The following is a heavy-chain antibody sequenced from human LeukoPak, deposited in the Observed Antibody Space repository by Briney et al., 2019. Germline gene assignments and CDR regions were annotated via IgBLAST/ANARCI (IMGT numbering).Heavy chain of an antibody. CDR1: GFTFSSYA. CDR3: AKDSNNVSPYYFDH. J-gene: IGHJ4*02. D-gene: IGHD1-14*01. CDR2: ISGSGGST. Sequence: GGSLRLSCAASGFTFSSYAVSWVRQAPGKGLEWVSGISGSGGSTYYADSVKGRFTISRDNSKNTLYLQMNSLRAENTAVYYCAKDSNNVSPYYFDHWGQGTLVTVSS. V-gene: IGHV3-23*01.